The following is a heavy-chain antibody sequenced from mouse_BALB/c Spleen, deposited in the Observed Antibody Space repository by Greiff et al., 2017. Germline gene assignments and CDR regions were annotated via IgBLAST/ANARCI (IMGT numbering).Heavy chain of an antibody. D-gene: IGHD2-2*01. CDR2: ISSGGST. CDR3: ARDGYVGPDC. Sequence: EVKLVESGGGLVKPGGSLKLSCAASGFTFSSYDMSWVRQTPEKRLEWVASISSGGSTYYPDSVKGRFTISRDNARNILYLQMSSLRSEDTAMYYCARDGYVGPDCWGRGTSVTVS. CDR1: GFTFSSYD. V-gene: IGHV5-6-5*01. J-gene: IGHJ4*01.